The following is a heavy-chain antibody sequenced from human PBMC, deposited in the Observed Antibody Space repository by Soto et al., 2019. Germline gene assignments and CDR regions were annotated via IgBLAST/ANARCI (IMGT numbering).Heavy chain of an antibody. J-gene: IGHJ5*02. CDR2: ISGSGGST. Sequence: EVQLLESGGGLVQHGGSLSLSCAASGFTFSRYALSWVRQAPGTGLEWFSAISGSGGSTYYADSVKGRFTISRDNSKNTLYLQMNRLRAEYTAVYYWAKDRVAAAIGWFDPWGKGTLVTVSS. V-gene: IGHV3-23*01. CDR3: AKDRVAAAIGWFDP. D-gene: IGHD6-13*01. CDR1: GFTFSRYA.